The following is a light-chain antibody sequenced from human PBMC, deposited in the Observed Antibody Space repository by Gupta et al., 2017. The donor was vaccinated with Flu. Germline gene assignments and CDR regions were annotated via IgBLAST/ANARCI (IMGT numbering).Light chain of an antibody. J-gene: IGKJ4*01. V-gene: IGKV3-11*01. CDR3: QQRSNFT. CDR2: DAS. Sequence: EIVLTQSPATLSLSPGERATLSCRASQSVSSYLAWDQQKPGQAPRLLIYDASNRATGIPARFSGSGSGTDFTLTSSSRETEDFAVYYCQQRSNFTFGGGTKVEIK. CDR1: QSVSSY.